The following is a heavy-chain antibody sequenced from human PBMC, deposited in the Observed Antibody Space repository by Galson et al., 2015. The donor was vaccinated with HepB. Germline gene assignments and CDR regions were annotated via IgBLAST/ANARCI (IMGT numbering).Heavy chain of an antibody. V-gene: IGHV3-30-3*01. D-gene: IGHD2-2*01. CDR2: ISYDGSNK. Sequence: SLRLSCAASGFTFNSYPMHCVRQAAGKGLEWVAVISYDGSNKYYADYVKGRFTISRDNSKNTLYLQMNSLRAEDTAVYYCASFTSDIVVVPAALDYWGQGTLVTVSS. CDR1: GFTFNSYP. CDR3: ASFTSDIVVVPAALDY. J-gene: IGHJ4*02.